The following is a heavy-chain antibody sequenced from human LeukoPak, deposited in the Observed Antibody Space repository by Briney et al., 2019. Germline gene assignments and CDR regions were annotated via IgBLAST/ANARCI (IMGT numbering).Heavy chain of an antibody. V-gene: IGHV1-46*01. Sequence: ASVNVSCKASGYTFTSYYMHWVRQAPGQGLEWMGIINPSGGSTSYAQKFKGRVTMTRDTSTSTVYMELSSLRSEDTAVYYCAREQSVVPAANNWFDPWGQGTLVTVSS. CDR2: INPSGGST. J-gene: IGHJ5*02. CDR1: GYTFTSYY. D-gene: IGHD2-2*01. CDR3: AREQSVVPAANNWFDP.